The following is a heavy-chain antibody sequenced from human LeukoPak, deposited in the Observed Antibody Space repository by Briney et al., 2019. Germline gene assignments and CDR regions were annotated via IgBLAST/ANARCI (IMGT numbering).Heavy chain of an antibody. Sequence: SETLSLTCTVSGGSISSYYWSWIRQPPGKGLEWIGYIYYSGSTNYNPSLKSRVTISVDTSKNQFSLKLSSVTAADTAVYYCARGRDRWVDYWGQGTLVTVSS. D-gene: IGHD1-26*01. CDR1: GGSISSYY. V-gene: IGHV4-59*01. CDR3: ARGRDRWVDY. J-gene: IGHJ4*02. CDR2: IYYSGST.